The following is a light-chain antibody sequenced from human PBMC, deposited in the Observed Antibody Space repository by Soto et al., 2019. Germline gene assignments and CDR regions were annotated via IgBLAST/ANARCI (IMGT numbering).Light chain of an antibody. Sequence: QSVLTQPASVSGSPGQSITISCTGTSSDVGSYNLVSWYQQHPGKAPKLMIYEVSKRPSGVSNRFSGSKSGNTASLTISGLQAEDEAYYYCCSYAGSSTVFGTGTKLTVL. CDR3: CSYAGSSTV. CDR2: EVS. CDR1: SSDVGSYNL. J-gene: IGLJ1*01. V-gene: IGLV2-23*02.